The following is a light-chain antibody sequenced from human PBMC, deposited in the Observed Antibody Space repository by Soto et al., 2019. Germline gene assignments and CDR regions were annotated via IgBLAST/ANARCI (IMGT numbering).Light chain of an antibody. V-gene: IGLV2-11*01. Sequence: QSALTQPRSVSGSPGQSVTISCTGTSSDVGDYNYVSWYQQHPGKAPKLMTYDVSKWPSGVPDRFSGSKSGNTASLTIAGLQAEDEADYYCGSYAGSYTDVFGTGTKLTVL. J-gene: IGLJ1*01. CDR3: GSYAGSYTDV. CDR1: SSDVGDYNY. CDR2: DVS.